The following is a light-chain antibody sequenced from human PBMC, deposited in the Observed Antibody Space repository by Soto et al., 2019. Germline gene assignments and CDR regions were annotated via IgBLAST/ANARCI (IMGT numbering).Light chain of an antibody. V-gene: IGKV2-28*01. CDR3: MQALKTLT. CDR1: QSLLHSDGYNY. Sequence: DFVMTQSPLSLPVTPGEPASISCRSSQSLLHSDGYNYLDWYLQKPGQSPQLLIYMASNRASGVPDRFSGSGSGTDFTLKISRVEAEDVGVYYCMQALKTLTFGQGTRLEIK. J-gene: IGKJ5*01. CDR2: MAS.